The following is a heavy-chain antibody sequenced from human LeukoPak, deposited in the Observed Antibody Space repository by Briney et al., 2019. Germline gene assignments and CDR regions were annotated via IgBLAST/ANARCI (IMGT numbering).Heavy chain of an antibody. D-gene: IGHD1-26*01. CDR2: MNPNSGGT. J-gene: IGHJ6*02. CDR3: ARVASGSQKSYYGMDV. V-gene: IGHV1-2*02. Sequence: GASVKVSCKTSGYTFTGYYIHWVRQAPGQGLEWMGWMNPNSGGTKYAQSFQGRVTMTRDTSISTAYMEMSRLRSDDTAVYYCARVASGSQKSYYGMDVWGQGTTVTVSS. CDR1: GYTFTGYY.